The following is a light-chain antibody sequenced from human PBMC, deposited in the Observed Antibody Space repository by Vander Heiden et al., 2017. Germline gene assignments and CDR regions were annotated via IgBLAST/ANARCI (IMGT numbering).Light chain of an antibody. CDR1: QSISSY. V-gene: IGKV1-39*01. J-gene: IGKJ2*01. Sequence: DIQMTQSPSSLSASVGDRVTITCRASQSISSYLNWYQQKPGKAPKLLIYAASSLQSGVPSRFSGSGSGTDFTLTISSLRPEDFATYYCQQGYSTPPYTFGQGTKLEIK. CDR3: QQGYSTPPYT. CDR2: AAS.